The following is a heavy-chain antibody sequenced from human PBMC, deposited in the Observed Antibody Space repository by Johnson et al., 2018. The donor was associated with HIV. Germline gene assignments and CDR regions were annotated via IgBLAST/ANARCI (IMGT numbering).Heavy chain of an antibody. V-gene: IGHV3-20*04. Sequence: EVQLLESGGGVVRPGGSLRLSCEGSGFSLDDYGMSWVRQRPGKGLEWVSGFNWNGGSTGYADSVKGRFSISRDNAKNSLYLQMNSLRAEDTAVYYCAKSLPRHSENSGYYDAFDIWGQGTMVTVSS. CDR2: FNWNGGST. CDR3: AKSLPRHSENSGYYDAFDI. CDR1: GFSLDDYG. J-gene: IGHJ3*02. D-gene: IGHD3-22*01.